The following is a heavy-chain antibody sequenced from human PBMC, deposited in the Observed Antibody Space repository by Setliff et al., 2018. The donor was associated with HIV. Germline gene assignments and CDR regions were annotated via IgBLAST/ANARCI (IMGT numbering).Heavy chain of an antibody. CDR3: ASGRGIYGSGALEAYDI. J-gene: IGHJ3*02. Sequence: ASVKVSCKAFGGTFSNYAFSWVREAPGQGLEWMGWISGYGNRKYAQKFEGRLTVTTDTSTSTAYMELRTLRSDDTAVYFCASGRGIYGSGALEAYDIWGQGTMVTVS. V-gene: IGHV1-18*01. D-gene: IGHD3-10*01. CDR1: GGTFSNYA. CDR2: ISGYGNR.